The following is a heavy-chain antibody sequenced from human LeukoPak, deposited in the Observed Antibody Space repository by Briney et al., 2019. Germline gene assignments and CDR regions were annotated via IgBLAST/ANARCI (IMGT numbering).Heavy chain of an antibody. CDR2: IYYSGST. D-gene: IGHD6-13*01. CDR1: GGSISSYY. CDR3: ARRAHGTDDY. Sequence: SETLSLTCTVSGGSISSYYWSWIRQPPGKGLEWIGYIYYSGSTNYNPSLKSRVTISVDTSKNQFSLKQSSVTAADTAVYYCARRAHGTDDYWGQGTLVTVSS. V-gene: IGHV4-59*08. J-gene: IGHJ4*02.